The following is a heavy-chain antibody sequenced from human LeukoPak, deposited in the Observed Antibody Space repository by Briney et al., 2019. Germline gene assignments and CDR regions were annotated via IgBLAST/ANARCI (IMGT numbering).Heavy chain of an antibody. CDR2: INPSGGST. Sequence: GASVKVSCKASGYTFTSYYMHWVRQAPGQGLEWMGIINPSGGSTSYAQKFQGRVNMTRHTSTSTVYMELSSLRSEDTAVYYCARAKGGNGDTAMVYFDYWGQGTLVTVSS. D-gene: IGHD5-18*01. CDR3: ARAKGGNGDTAMVYFDY. CDR1: GYTFTSYY. V-gene: IGHV1-46*01. J-gene: IGHJ4*02.